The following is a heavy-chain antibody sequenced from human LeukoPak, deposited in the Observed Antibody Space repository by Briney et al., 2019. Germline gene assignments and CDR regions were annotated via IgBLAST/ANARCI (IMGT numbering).Heavy chain of an antibody. CDR1: GGTFSSYA. CDR2: IIPIFGTA. V-gene: IGHV1-69*13. D-gene: IGHD2-2*01. Sequence: VASVKVSCKASGGTFSSYAISWVRQAPGQGLEWMGGIIPIFGTANYAQKFQGRVTITADESTSTAYMELSSLRSEDTAVYYCARTNIVVVPAARYNWFDPWGQGTLVTVSS. J-gene: IGHJ5*02. CDR3: ARTNIVVVPAARYNWFDP.